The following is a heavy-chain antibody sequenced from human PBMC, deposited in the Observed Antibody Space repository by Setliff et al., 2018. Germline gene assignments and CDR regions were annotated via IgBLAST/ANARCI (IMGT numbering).Heavy chain of an antibody. D-gene: IGHD3-16*01. CDR1: GFTFSDYY. J-gene: IGHJ4*02. CDR3: ARDGGEY. Sequence: GSLRLSCAASGFTFSDYYMNWIRQPPGKGLEWVANIKQDGSEKYYVDSVKGRFTISRDNAKNSLYLQMNSLRAEDTAVYYCARDGGEYWGQGTLVTVSS. V-gene: IGHV3-7*01. CDR2: IKQDGSEK.